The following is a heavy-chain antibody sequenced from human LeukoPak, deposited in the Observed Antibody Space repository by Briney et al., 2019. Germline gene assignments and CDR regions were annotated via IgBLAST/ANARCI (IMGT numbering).Heavy chain of an antibody. CDR3: ARDGCSSTSCRAYYYYYGMDV. Sequence: PGGSLRLSCAASGFTFSSYAMHWVRQAPGKGLEWVAVIPYDGSNKYYADSVKGRFTISRDNSKNTLYLQMNSLRAEDTAVYYCARDGCSSTSCRAYYYYYGMDVWGQGTTVTVSS. CDR2: IPYDGSNK. CDR1: GFTFSSYA. D-gene: IGHD2-2*01. J-gene: IGHJ6*02. V-gene: IGHV3-30-3*01.